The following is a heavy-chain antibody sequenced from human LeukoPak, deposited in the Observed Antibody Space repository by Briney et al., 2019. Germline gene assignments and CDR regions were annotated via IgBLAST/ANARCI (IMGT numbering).Heavy chain of an antibody. D-gene: IGHD2-15*01. J-gene: IGHJ3*02. CDR1: GGSISGSSYY. Sequence: SETLSLTCTVSGGSISGSSYYWGWIRQPPGKGLEWIVTIYYSGSTYYNQSLKSRVTISVDTSKNQFSLKLTSVTAADTAVYYCARHVGSPDDAFDIWGQGTMVTVSS. CDR2: IYYSGST. V-gene: IGHV4-39*01. CDR3: ARHVGSPDDAFDI.